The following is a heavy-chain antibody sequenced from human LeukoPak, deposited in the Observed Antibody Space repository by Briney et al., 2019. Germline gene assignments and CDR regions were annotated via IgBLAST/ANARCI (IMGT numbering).Heavy chain of an antibody. CDR2: IHYSGSS. Sequence: SETLSLTCTVSGGSISSDYWIWIRQPPGKGLEWIGYIHYSGSSNYNPSLKGRVTMSVDTSKNQFSLKLSSVTAADKAVYYCARQRPSTGYYFDSWGQGTLVTVSS. J-gene: IGHJ4*02. CDR3: ARQRPSTGYYFDS. V-gene: IGHV4-59*08. CDR1: GGSISSDY. D-gene: IGHD2-2*01.